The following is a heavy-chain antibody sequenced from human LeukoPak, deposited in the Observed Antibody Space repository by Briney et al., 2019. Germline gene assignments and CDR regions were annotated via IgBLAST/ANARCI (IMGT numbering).Heavy chain of an antibody. D-gene: IGHD3-10*01. CDR1: GNSFSTNW. Sequence: GESLKISCRASGNSFSTNWIGWVHQMPGKGLEWMGIIYPGDSDTRYSPSFQGQVTISADKSISTAYLQWSSLKASDTAMYYCAGRELLDAFDIWGQGTMVTVSS. CDR3: AGRELLDAFDI. V-gene: IGHV5-51*07. J-gene: IGHJ3*02. CDR2: IYPGDSDT.